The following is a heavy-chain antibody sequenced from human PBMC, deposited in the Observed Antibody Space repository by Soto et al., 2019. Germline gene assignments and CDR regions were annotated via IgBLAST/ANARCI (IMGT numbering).Heavy chain of an antibody. V-gene: IGHV2-5*02. D-gene: IGHD3-10*01. CDR2: IYWDDDQ. J-gene: IGHJ4*02. Sequence: QITLKESGPTLVKPTQTLTLTCTFSGFSFSVNGVAVGWIRQPPGQALEWLALIYWDDDQRYNPSLKDRHTITQDTSRNQVVLTMTNMDPVDTATYYCAHKRDVSRGFKYWGQGTLVTVSS. CDR3: AHKRDVSRGFKY. CDR1: GFSFSVNGVA.